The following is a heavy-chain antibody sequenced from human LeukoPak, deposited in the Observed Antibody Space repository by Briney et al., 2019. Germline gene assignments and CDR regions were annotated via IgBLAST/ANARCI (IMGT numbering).Heavy chain of an antibody. J-gene: IGHJ6*02. CDR2: IWYDGSNK. CDR3: ARDLQELRFLEWLPDYYYYGMDV. CDR1: GFTFSSYG. D-gene: IGHD3-3*01. V-gene: IGHV3-33*01. Sequence: GGSLRLSCAASGFTFSSYGMHWVRQAPGKGLEWVAVIWYDGSNKYYADSVKGRFIISRDNSKNTLYLQMNSLRAEDTAVYYCARDLQELRFLEWLPDYYYYGMDVWGQGTTVTVSS.